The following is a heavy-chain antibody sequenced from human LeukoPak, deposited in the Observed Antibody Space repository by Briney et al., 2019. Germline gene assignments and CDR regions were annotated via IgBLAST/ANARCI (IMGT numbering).Heavy chain of an antibody. D-gene: IGHD3-10*01. J-gene: IGHJ4*02. CDR3: ARGLWFGDENPPYFDF. CDR2: IYTSGTT. V-gene: IGHV4-61*02. Sequence: SETLSLTCTVSGGSISSSNYYWSWIRQPAGKGLEWIGRIYTSGTTNYNPSLKSRVTISIDTSKNQFSLKLSSVTAADTAVYYCARGLWFGDENPPYFDFWGQGTLVTVS. CDR1: GGSISSSNYY.